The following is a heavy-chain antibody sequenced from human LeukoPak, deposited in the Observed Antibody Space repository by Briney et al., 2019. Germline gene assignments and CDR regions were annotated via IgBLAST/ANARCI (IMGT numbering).Heavy chain of an antibody. V-gene: IGHV1-69*01. CDR2: IIPIFGTA. CDR1: GGTFSSYA. D-gene: IGHD2-2*01. Sequence: GSSVKVSCKASGGTFSSYAISWVRQAPGQGLEWMGGIIPIFGTANYAQKFQGRVTITADESTSTAYMELSSLRSEDTAVYYCARGGEIRTRSGMDVWGQGTTVTVSS. J-gene: IGHJ6*02. CDR3: ARGGEIRTRSGMDV.